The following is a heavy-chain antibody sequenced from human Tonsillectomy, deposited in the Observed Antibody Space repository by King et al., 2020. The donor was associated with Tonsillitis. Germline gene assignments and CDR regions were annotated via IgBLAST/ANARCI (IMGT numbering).Heavy chain of an antibody. Sequence: VQLVESGGGVVQPGRSLRLSCAASGFTFSSYGIHWVRQAPGEGLEWVAFISFDGSNKYYSDSVMGRFTISRDSFKNTLYLQMNSLRGEDTAVYYCARDRSSSWFFVNWGQGTLVTVSS. CDR2: ISFDGSNK. D-gene: IGHD6-13*01. V-gene: IGHV3-30*03. J-gene: IGHJ4*02. CDR3: ARDRSSSWFFVN. CDR1: GFTFSSYG.